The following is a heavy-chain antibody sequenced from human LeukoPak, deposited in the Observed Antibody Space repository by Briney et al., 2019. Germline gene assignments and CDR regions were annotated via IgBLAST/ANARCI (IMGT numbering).Heavy chain of an antibody. CDR2: IWYDGTNK. V-gene: IGHV3-33*08. J-gene: IGHJ4*02. CDR1: GFFFSGYE. CDR3: ARGRDGYNWIDY. D-gene: IGHD5-24*01. Sequence: PGGSLRLSCAASGFFFSGYEINWVRQAPGKGLEWVAVIWYDGTNKYYADSVKGRFTISRDNSKNTLYLQMNSLRAEDTAVYYCARGRDGYNWIDYWGQGTLVTVSS.